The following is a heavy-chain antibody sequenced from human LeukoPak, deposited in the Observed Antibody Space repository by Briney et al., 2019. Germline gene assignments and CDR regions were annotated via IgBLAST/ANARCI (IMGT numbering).Heavy chain of an antibody. CDR2: ISGSGGST. D-gene: IGHD2-15*01. V-gene: IGHV3-23*01. Sequence: PGGSLRLSCAASGFTFSSYAMSWVRQAPGKGLEWVSAISGSGGSTYYADSVKGRFTIPRDNSKNTLYLQMNSLRAEDTAVYYCARCSGGSCYGLAFDYWGQGTLVTVSS. CDR1: GFTFSSYA. J-gene: IGHJ4*02. CDR3: ARCSGGSCYGLAFDY.